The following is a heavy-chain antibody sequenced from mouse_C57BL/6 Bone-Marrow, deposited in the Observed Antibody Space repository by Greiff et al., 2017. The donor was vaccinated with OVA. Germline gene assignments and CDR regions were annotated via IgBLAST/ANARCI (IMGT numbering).Heavy chain of an antibody. Sequence: VQLQQSGPELVKPGASVKISCKASGYSFTGYYMNWVKQSPEKSLEWIGEINPSTGGTTYTQKLKAKATLTVDKSSSTAYMQLKILTSEDSAVDYCARRGYYGSSYVYWGQGTTLTVSS. CDR3: ARRGYYGSSYVY. CDR2: INPSTGGT. J-gene: IGHJ2*01. V-gene: IGHV1-42*01. CDR1: GYSFTGYY. D-gene: IGHD1-1*01.